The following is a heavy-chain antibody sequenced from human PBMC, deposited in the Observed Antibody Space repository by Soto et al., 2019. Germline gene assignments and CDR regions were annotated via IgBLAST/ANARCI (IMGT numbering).Heavy chain of an antibody. V-gene: IGHV1-18*04. J-gene: IGHJ4*02. CDR3: ARSPRYYYDSSGAITAYDY. CDR2: ISAYNGNT. Sequence: ASVKVSCKASGYTFTSYGISWVRQAPGQGLEWMGWISAYNGNTNYAQKLQGRVTMTTDTSTSTAYMEPRSLRSDDTAVYYCARSPRYYYDSSGAITAYDYWGQGTLVTVSS. CDR1: GYTFTSYG. D-gene: IGHD3-22*01.